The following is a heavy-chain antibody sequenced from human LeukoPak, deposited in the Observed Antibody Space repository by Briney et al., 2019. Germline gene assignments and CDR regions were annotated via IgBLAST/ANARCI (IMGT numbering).Heavy chain of an antibody. D-gene: IGHD2-2*01. CDR3: ARSLEGGYCSSPSCFGFDS. Sequence: GGSLRLSCAASGFTFTNYNLNWVRQAPGKGLEWVSSVISSSSSMYYADSVKGRFTISRDNAKNSLYLQMNNLRAEDSAVYYCARSLEGGYCSSPSCFGFDSWGQGTLVTVSP. CDR2: VISSSSSM. V-gene: IGHV3-21*06. J-gene: IGHJ4*02. CDR1: GFTFTNYN.